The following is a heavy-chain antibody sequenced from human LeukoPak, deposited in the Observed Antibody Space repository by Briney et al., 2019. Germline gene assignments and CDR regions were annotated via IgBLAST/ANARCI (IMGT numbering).Heavy chain of an antibody. V-gene: IGHV1-18*01. CDR3: ARGKTIRVADPFDY. Sequence: APVKVSCKASGYTFNSYGISWVRQAPGQGLEWMGWINSYTGTTNYGQKFQGRVTMTTDTSMSTAYIELRSLRSDDTAVYYCARGKTIRVADPFDYWGQGTLVTVSS. CDR1: GYTFNSYG. D-gene: IGHD6-19*01. J-gene: IGHJ4*02. CDR2: INSYTGTT.